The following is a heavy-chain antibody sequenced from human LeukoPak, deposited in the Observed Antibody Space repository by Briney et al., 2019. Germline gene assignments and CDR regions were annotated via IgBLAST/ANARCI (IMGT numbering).Heavy chain of an antibody. J-gene: IGHJ4*02. D-gene: IGHD5-18*01. CDR3: ARDSRPAMATYYFDY. V-gene: IGHV3-64*01. CDR2: ISSNGGST. Sequence: GGSLRLSCAASGFTFSSYAMHWVRQAPGKGLGYVSAISSNGGSTYYANSVKGRFTISRDNSKNTLYLQMGSLRAEDMAVYYCARDSRPAMATYYFDYWGQGTLVTVSS. CDR1: GFTFSSYA.